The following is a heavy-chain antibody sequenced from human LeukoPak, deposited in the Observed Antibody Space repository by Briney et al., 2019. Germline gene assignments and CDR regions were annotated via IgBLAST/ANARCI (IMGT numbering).Heavy chain of an antibody. CDR1: GYTFTGPY. J-gene: IGHJ4*02. Sequence: ASVKVSCKASGYTFTGPYIHWMRQAPGQGLEWMGWISAYNGNTNYAQKLQGRVTMTTDTSTSTAYMELRSLRSDDTAVYYCARGLFGYYDSSGYYFFDYWGQGTLVTVSS. CDR3: ARGLFGYYDSSGYYFFDY. V-gene: IGHV1-18*04. CDR2: ISAYNGNT. D-gene: IGHD3-22*01.